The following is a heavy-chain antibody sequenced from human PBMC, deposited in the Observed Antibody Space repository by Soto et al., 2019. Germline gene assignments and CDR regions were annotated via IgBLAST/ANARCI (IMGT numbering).Heavy chain of an antibody. CDR3: ARLLSPRIAATGGVDY. Sequence: PSETLSLTCAVYGGSFSGYYWSWIRQPPGKGLEWIGEINHSGSTNYNPSLKSRVTISVDTSKNQFSLKLSSVTAADTSIYYCARLLSPRIAATGGVDYWGQGTLVTVSS. J-gene: IGHJ4*02. D-gene: IGHD6-13*01. V-gene: IGHV4-34*01. CDR1: GGSFSGYY. CDR2: INHSGST.